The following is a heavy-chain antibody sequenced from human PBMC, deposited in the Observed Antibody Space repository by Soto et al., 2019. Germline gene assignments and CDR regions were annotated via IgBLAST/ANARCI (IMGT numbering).Heavy chain of an antibody. CDR1: GGSISSGGYS. V-gene: IGHV4-30-2*01. CDR3: ARVPTP. CDR2: IYHSGST. Sequence: QLQLQESGSGLVKPSQTLSLTCAVSGGSISSGGYSWSWIRQPPGKGLEWIGYIYHSGSTYYNSSPXRXXTISVDRSKNQFSLKLSSVTAADTAVYYCARVPTPWGQGTLVTVSS. D-gene: IGHD2-2*01. J-gene: IGHJ5*02.